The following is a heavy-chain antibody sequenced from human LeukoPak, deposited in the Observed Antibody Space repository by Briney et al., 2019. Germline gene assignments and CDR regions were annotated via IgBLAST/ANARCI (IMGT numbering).Heavy chain of an antibody. CDR1: VGSISSYY. V-gene: IGHV4-59*01. CDR2: INYSGST. J-gene: IGHJ4*02. CDR3: ARDLSLDY. Sequence: WETLSLTCTVSVGSISSYYWSWIRQPPGKGLEWIGYINYSGSTNYSPYLKSRVTISVDTSKNQFSLKLSSVTAADTAVYYFARDLSLDYWGQGTLVTVSS.